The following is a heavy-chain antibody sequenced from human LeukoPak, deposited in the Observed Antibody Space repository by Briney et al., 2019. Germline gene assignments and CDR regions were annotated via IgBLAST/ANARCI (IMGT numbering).Heavy chain of an antibody. CDR3: ARGNYYDA. V-gene: IGHV3-21*01. J-gene: IGHJ4*02. CDR1: GFTFNSYN. CDR2: ISSGSGYI. Sequence: GGSLRLSCAVSGFTFNSYNMNWVRQAPGKGLEWVSSISSGSGYIYYADPVRGRFTVSRDNAKNSLYLQMNSLRAEDTAVYYCARGNYYDAWGQGTLVTVSS. D-gene: IGHD3-16*01.